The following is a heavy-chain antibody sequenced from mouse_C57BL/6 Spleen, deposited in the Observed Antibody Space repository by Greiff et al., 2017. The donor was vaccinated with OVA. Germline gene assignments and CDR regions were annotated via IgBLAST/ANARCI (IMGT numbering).Heavy chain of an antibody. Sequence: EVKLVESGGGLVKPGGSLKLSCAASGFTFSDYGMHWVRQAPEKGLAWVAYISSGSSTIYYADTVKGRFTISRDNAKNTLFLRMTSLRSEDTAMYYCATFYYSNQGYFDYWGQGTTLTVSS. J-gene: IGHJ2*01. CDR3: ATFYYSNQGYFDY. CDR2: ISSGSSTI. CDR1: GFTFSDYG. D-gene: IGHD2-5*01. V-gene: IGHV5-17*01.